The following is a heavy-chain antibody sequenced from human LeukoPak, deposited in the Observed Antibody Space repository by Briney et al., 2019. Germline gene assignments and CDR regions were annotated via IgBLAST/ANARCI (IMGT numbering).Heavy chain of an antibody. CDR2: IYHSGST. J-gene: IGHJ4*02. CDR3: ARGARDFWSGYYIEDQYYFDY. Sequence: ASQTLSLTCAVSGGSISSGGYSWSWIRQPPGKGLEWIGYIYHSGSTYYNPSLKSRVTISVDRSKNQFSLKLSSVTAADTAVYYCARGARDFWSGYYIEDQYYFDYWGQGTLVTVSS. D-gene: IGHD3-3*01. CDR1: GGSISSGGYS. V-gene: IGHV4-30-2*01.